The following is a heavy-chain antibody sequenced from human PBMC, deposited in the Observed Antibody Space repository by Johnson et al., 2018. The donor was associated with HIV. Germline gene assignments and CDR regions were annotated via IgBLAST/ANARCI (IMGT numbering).Heavy chain of an antibody. J-gene: IGHJ3*02. CDR3: ARGGPFHAFDI. V-gene: IGHV3-74*02. Sequence: VQLVESGGGLVQPGGSLRLSCAAYGFTLSDYWMHWVRQAPGKGLVWVSRVNNDGGDTIYADSVKGRFTISRDKAKNTLFLQINSLRAEETAMYFCARGGPFHAFDIWVHGTTVTVSS. CDR2: VNNDGGDT. D-gene: IGHD2-21*01. CDR1: GFTLSDYW.